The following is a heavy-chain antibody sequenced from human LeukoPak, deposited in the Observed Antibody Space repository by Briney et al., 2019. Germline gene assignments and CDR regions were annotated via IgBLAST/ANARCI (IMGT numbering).Heavy chain of an antibody. CDR2: IIPILGIA. Sequence: GASVKVSCKASGGTFSSYAISWVRQAPGQGLEWMGRIIPILGIANYAQKFQGRVTITADKSTSTAYMELSRLRSDDTAVYYCASPEGYSGSYLMGYWGQGTLVTVSS. J-gene: IGHJ4*02. V-gene: IGHV1-69*04. CDR1: GGTFSSYA. D-gene: IGHD1-26*01. CDR3: ASPEGYSGSYLMGY.